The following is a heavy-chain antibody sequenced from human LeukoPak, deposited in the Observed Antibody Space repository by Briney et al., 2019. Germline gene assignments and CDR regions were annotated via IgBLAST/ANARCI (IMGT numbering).Heavy chain of an antibody. CDR3: ARGIVVVPAAISLSRPGARSDY. Sequence: PSETLSLTCAVYGGSFSGYYWSWIRQPPGKGLEWIGEINHSGSTNYNPSLKSRVTISVDTSKNQFSLKLSSVTAADTAVYYCARGIVVVPAAISLSRPGARSDYWGQGTLVTVSS. V-gene: IGHV4-34*01. CDR1: GGSFSGYY. D-gene: IGHD2-2*02. CDR2: INHSGST. J-gene: IGHJ4*02.